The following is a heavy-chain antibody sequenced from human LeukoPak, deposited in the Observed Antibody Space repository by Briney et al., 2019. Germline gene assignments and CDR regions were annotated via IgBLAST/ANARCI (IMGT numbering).Heavy chain of an antibody. CDR1: GFIFSDHW. J-gene: IGHJ4*02. CDR3: VRERNNFWSGHHSIFDS. V-gene: IGHV3-74*01. Sequence: GGSLRLSCAAPGFIFSDHWMHRVRQAPGKGLVWLSRINNDGSSTIYADSVKGRFTFSRDNAENTLFLEMSSLRVEDTAVYYCVRERNNFWSGHHSIFDSWGQGTLVTVSS. CDR2: INNDGSST. D-gene: IGHD3-3*01.